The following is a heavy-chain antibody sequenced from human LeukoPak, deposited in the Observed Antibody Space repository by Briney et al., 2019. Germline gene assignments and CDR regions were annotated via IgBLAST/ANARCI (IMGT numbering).Heavy chain of an antibody. CDR1: GYSISSGYY. J-gene: IGHJ3*02. Sequence: PSETLSLTCTVSGYSISSGYYWSWIRQSPGKGLEWIGYISNIGTTNYNPSLKSRVTISGDTSKNQFSLKLSYVTAADTAVYYCTRDRSALDTWGQGTMVTVSS. CDR3: TRDRSALDT. V-gene: IGHV4-61*01. CDR2: ISNIGTT.